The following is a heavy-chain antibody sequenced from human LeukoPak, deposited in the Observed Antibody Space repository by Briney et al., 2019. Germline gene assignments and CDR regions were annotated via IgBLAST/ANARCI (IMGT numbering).Heavy chain of an antibody. CDR3: ARDMGLSSGWYERDAFDI. CDR1: GFTFSSFW. D-gene: IGHD6-19*01. CDR2: ISSSGSTI. J-gene: IGHJ3*02. Sequence: GGSLRLSCAASGFTFSSFWMHWVRQAPGKGLEWVSYISSSGSTIYYADSVKGRFTISRDNAKNSLYLQMNSLRAEDTAVYYCARDMGLSSGWYERDAFDIWGQGTMVTVSS. V-gene: IGHV3-48*04.